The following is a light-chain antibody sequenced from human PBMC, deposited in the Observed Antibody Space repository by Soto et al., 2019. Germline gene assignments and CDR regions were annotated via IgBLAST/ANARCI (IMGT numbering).Light chain of an antibody. V-gene: IGKV1-9*01. Sequence: DIQLTQSPSFLSASVGDRVTVTCRSSQDIGTYLAWYQQKPGKAPKILIYGASTLQSGVPPRFGGSGSGTAFTLTISSLQPEDFAVYYCQQFRTWPWTFGQGTKVEVK. CDR2: GAS. J-gene: IGKJ1*01. CDR1: QDIGTY. CDR3: QQFRTWPWT.